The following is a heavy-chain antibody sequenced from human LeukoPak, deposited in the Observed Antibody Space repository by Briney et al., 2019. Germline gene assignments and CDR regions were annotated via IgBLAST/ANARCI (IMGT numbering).Heavy chain of an antibody. CDR1: GGTFSSYA. CDR2: INPNSGGT. D-gene: IGHD6-13*01. Sequence: ASVKVSCKASGGTFSSYAISWVRQAPGQGLEWMGWINPNSGGTNYAQKLQGWVTMTRDTSISTAYMELSRLRSDDTAVYYCALTAAGRFLGLGSFDYWGQGTLVTVSS. J-gene: IGHJ4*02. V-gene: IGHV1-2*04. CDR3: ALTAAGRFLGLGSFDY.